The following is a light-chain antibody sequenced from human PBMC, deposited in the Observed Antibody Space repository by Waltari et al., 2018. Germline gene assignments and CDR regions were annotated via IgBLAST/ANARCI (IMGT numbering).Light chain of an antibody. V-gene: IGKV4-1*01. CDR3: QQCYSIPYT. J-gene: IGKJ2*01. CDR2: WAS. CDR1: QSVLYSSNNKNY. Sequence: DIVMTQSPDYLAVSLVGRATINCKYSQSVLYSSNNKNYLAWYQQKPGKPPTLLIYWASTRGVGVLYLFSGSGSWTDFTLPISSLQAEDVAVYYCQQCYSIPYTFGQGTKLEIK.